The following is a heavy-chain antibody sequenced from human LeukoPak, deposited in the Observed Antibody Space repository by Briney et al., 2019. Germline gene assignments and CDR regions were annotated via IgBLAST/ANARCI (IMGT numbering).Heavy chain of an antibody. CDR3: ARGVSSGSDY. CDR1: DDSISSFY. D-gene: IGHD3-10*01. Sequence: PSETLSLTCTVSDDSISSFYWGWIRQPPGKGLEWIAYIHSVGHSNYNPSLKSRVSMSIDTSKNQFSLKLSSVTAADTAVYYCARGVSSGSDYWGQGTLVTVSS. V-gene: IGHV4-59*08. J-gene: IGHJ4*02. CDR2: IHSVGHS.